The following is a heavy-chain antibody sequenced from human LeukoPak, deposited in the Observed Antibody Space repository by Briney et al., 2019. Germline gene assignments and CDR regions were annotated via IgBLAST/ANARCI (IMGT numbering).Heavy chain of an antibody. D-gene: IGHD1-26*01. J-gene: IGHJ3*02. CDR1: GGSISSYY. CDR2: IYYSGST. CDR3: ARDREFSGSYPDAFDI. V-gene: IGHV4-59*01. Sequence: SETLSLTCTVSGGSISSYYWSWIRQPPGKGLEWIGYIYYSGSTNYNPSLKSRVAMSVDTSKNQFSLKLRSVTAANTAVYYCARDREFSGSYPDAFDIWGQGRMVTVSS.